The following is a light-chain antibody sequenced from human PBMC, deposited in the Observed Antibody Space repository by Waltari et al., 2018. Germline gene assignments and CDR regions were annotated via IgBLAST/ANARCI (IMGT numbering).Light chain of an antibody. J-gene: IGLJ2*01. CDR1: SSDVGSYNL. CDR3: SSYAGNRSVV. V-gene: IGLV2-23*02. Sequence: QSALTQPASVSGSPGQSITVSCPGTSSDVGSYNLVSWYQQHPGKAPNLLIFEVSQLPSGISNRFSGSKSGNTASLTVSGLQAEDGADYYCSSYAGNRSVVFGGGTKLTVL. CDR2: EVS.